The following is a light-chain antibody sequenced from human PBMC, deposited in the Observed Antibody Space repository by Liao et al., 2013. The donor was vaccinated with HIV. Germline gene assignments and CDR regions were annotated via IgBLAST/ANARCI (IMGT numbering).Light chain of an antibody. CDR1: NIGSKS. V-gene: IGLV3-21*04. Sequence: SYELTQPPSVSVAPGKTARITCGGNNIGSKSVHWYQQKPGQAPILVIYQDRKRPSGIPERFSGSDSGATATLTIRRVEVGDEADYYCQVWDNSVDRVVFGGGTKLTVL. J-gene: IGLJ2*01. CDR2: QDR. CDR3: QVWDNSVDRVV.